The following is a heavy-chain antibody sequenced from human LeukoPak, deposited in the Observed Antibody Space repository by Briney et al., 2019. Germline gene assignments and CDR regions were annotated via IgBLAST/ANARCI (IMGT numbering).Heavy chain of an antibody. J-gene: IGHJ4*02. Sequence: GSLRLSCAASGFPFSSYSMNWVRQAPGKGLEWVSSISSSSSYIYYADSVKGRFTISRDNAKNSLYLQMNSLRAEDTALYYCARDTVGVTDYWGQGTLVTVSS. CDR1: GFPFSSYS. D-gene: IGHD1-26*01. CDR3: ARDTVGVTDY. V-gene: IGHV3-21*01. CDR2: ISSSSSYI.